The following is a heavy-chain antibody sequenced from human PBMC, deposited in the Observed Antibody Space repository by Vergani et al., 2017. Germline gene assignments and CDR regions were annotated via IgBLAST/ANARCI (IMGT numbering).Heavy chain of an antibody. J-gene: IGHJ4*02. Sequence: EVQLLESGGGLVQPGGSLRLSCAASGFTFSSYAMSWVRQAPGKGLEWVSAISGSGGSTYYADSVKGLFTISRDNSKNTLYLQMNSLRAEDTAVYYCAKDDPTFLIEAAGTFGYWGQGTLVTVSS. D-gene: IGHD6-13*01. CDR2: ISGSGGST. CDR1: GFTFSSYA. CDR3: AKDDPTFLIEAAGTFGY. V-gene: IGHV3-23*01.